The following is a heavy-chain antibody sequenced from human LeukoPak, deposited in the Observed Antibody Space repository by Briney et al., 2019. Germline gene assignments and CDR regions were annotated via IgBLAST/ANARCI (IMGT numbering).Heavy chain of an antibody. V-gene: IGHV4-39*01. D-gene: IGHD2-15*01. CDR3: ASNREYCSGGSCYYHYFDY. Sequence: SETLSLTCTVSGGSISSSSYYWGWIRQPPGKGLEWIGSIYYSGSTYYNPSLKSRVTISVDTSKNQFSLKLSSVTAADTAVYYCASNREYCSGGSCYYHYFDYWGQGTLATVSS. CDR1: GGSISSSSYY. CDR2: IYYSGST. J-gene: IGHJ4*02.